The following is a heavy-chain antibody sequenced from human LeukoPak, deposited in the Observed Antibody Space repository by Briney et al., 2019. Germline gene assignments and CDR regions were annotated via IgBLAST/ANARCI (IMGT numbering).Heavy chain of an antibody. D-gene: IGHD2-2*01. Sequence: SVKLSCKASGGTFSSYAISWVRQAPGQGCEWMGGILPIFGTANYAQTFQGRVTITADESTSTAYMELSSLRSEDTAVYYCARDGSRGLDYLDHYYYYYMDVWGKGTTVTVSS. CDR1: GGTFSSYA. J-gene: IGHJ6*03. CDR2: ILPIFGTA. V-gene: IGHV1-69*13. CDR3: ARDGSRGLDYLDHYYYYYMDV.